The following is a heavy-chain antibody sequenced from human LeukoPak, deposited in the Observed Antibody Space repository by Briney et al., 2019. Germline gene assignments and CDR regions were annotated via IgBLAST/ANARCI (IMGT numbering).Heavy chain of an antibody. CDR1: GFTFDDYG. J-gene: IGHJ3*02. CDR3: ARERRYYDFWSGYYRGAFDI. Sequence: GGSLRLSCAASGFTFDDYGMSWVRQAPGKGLEWVSGINWNGGSTGYADSVKGRFTISRDNAKNSLYLQMNSLRAEDTALYHCARERRYYDFWSGYYRGAFDIWGQGTMVTVSS. CDR2: INWNGGST. D-gene: IGHD3-3*01. V-gene: IGHV3-20*01.